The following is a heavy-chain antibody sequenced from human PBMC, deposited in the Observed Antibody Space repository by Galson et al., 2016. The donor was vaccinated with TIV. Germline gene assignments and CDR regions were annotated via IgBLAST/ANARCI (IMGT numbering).Heavy chain of an antibody. D-gene: IGHD5-24*01. V-gene: IGHV3-23*01. CDR2: ISGSGGQT. CDR3: ANSLFHTIDFGGLTVIFDH. J-gene: IGHJ4*02. CDR1: GFDFNALA. Sequence: SLRLSCAASGFDFNALAMSWVRQVPGKGLQWVASISGSGGQTHYGDSVRGRFIIYRDDSKNTVYLRMNNVRVDDTAVYYCANSLFHTIDFGGLTVIFDHWGQGALVTVSS.